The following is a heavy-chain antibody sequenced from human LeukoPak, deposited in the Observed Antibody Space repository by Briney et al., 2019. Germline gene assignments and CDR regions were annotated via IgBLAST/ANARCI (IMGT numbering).Heavy chain of an antibody. CDR2: INHSGST. V-gene: IGHV4-34*01. Sequence: GSLRLSCAASGFTFNNYAMSWVRQAPGKGLEWIGEINHSGSTNYNPSLKSRVTISVDTSKNQFSLKLSSVTAADTAVYYCARTRHSYYMDVWGRGTTVTVSS. CDR3: ARTRHSYYMDV. J-gene: IGHJ6*03. CDR1: GFTFNNYA.